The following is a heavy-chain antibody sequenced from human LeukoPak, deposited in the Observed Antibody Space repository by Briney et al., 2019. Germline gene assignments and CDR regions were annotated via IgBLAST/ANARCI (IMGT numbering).Heavy chain of an antibody. J-gene: IGHJ4*02. CDR3: ARVGIAAAGLIDY. CDR1: GGTFSSYA. D-gene: IGHD6-13*01. CDR2: IIPILGIA. V-gene: IGHV1-69*04. Sequence: SVKVSCKASGGTFSSYAISWVRQAPGQGLEWMGRIIPILGIANYAQKFQGRVTITADKSTSTAYMELSSLKSEDTAVYYCARVGIAAAGLIDYWGQGTLVTVSS.